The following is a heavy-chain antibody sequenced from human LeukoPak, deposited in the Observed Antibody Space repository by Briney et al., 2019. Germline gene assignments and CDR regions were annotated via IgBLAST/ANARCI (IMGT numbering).Heavy chain of an antibody. J-gene: IGHJ6*04. Sequence: GRSLRLSCAASGFTFSSYGMNWVRQAPGKGLEWMAVISSDGSNKYYADSVKGRFTISRDNSKNTLYLQMTSLRADDTAVYYCAKDEDIVVVPAAMGYYYYGMDVWGKGATVTVSS. D-gene: IGHD2-2*01. CDR1: GFTFSSYG. V-gene: IGHV3-30*18. CDR3: AKDEDIVVVPAAMGYYYYGMDV. CDR2: ISSDGSNK.